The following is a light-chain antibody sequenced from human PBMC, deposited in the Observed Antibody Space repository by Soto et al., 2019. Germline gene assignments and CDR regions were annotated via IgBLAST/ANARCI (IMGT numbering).Light chain of an antibody. V-gene: IGKV1-5*01. Sequence: DIQMTQSPSFLSASVGDKVTITCRATESVSKWLAWYQEKPGNPPRPLIYDASTLESGVPSRFSGSGSGTEFTLTISSLQADDFAVYYCQQYDNAPQTFGQGTKVDIK. CDR2: DAS. J-gene: IGKJ1*01. CDR3: QQYDNAPQT. CDR1: ESVSKW.